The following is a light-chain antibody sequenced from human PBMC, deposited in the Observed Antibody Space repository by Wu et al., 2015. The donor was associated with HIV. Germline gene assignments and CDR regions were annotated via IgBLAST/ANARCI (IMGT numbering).Light chain of an antibody. J-gene: IGKJ2*03. CDR2: AAS. V-gene: IGKV1-39*01. Sequence: DIQMTQSPSSLSASVGDRVTITCRASENIDDYLNWYQQIPGKAPKLLIYAASTLHSGVPSRFSGTGSGTHFTLTITRLQLEDFGTYYCQQSHRDSFGQGTKLX. CDR3: QQSHRDS. CDR1: ENIDDY.